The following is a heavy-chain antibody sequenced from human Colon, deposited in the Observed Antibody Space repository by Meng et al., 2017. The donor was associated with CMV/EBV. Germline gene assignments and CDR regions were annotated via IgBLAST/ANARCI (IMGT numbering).Heavy chain of an antibody. D-gene: IGHD2-21*01. V-gene: IGHV4-34*01. CDR1: GGSFSGYH. CDR3: SRGLERVWPTSDY. J-gene: IGHJ4*02. CDR2: IHHDGST. Sequence: QVRLQQWGAQLLKPSETMALTCSVSGGSFSGYHWTWIRLPPGKGLEWIGEIHHDGSTNYSPSPESRVIISVDTSKNQFSLTLSSVTAADTAVYYCSRGLERVWPTSDYWGQGTLVTVSS.